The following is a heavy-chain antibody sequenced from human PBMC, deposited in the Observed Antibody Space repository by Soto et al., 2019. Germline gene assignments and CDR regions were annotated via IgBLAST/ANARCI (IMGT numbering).Heavy chain of an antibody. CDR1: GGSISSNY. D-gene: IGHD6-13*01. Sequence: SSETLSLTCTVSGGSISSNYWTWIRQPPGKGLEWIGYVYNSGSTNYNPSLKSRVTISEDKSKSQFSLKVNSMTAADTAVYYCARYRREAVAGYTLDNWGQGILVTVSS. V-gene: IGHV4-59*01. CDR2: VYNSGST. J-gene: IGHJ4*02. CDR3: ARYRREAVAGYTLDN.